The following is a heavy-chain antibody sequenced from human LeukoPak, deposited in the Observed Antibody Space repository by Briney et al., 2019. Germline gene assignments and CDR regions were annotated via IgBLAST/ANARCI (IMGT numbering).Heavy chain of an antibody. CDR3: VLVATYYYYGLDV. V-gene: IGHV3-21*01. J-gene: IGHJ6*02. D-gene: IGHD2-2*01. CDR2: ISSSSTYM. Sequence: GGSLRLSCAASGFTFGSYSMNWVRQAPGKGLEWVSFISSSSTYMYYADSVKGRFTISRDDGKNSLYLQMNSLRAEDTAVYYCVLVATYYYYGLDVRGQGTTVTVSS. CDR1: GFTFGSYS.